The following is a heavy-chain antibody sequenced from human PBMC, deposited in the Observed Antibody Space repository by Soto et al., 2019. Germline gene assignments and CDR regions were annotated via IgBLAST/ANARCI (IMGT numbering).Heavy chain of an antibody. CDR2: IYYSGST. CDR1: GGPISSYY. D-gene: IGHD6-13*01. Sequence: PSETLSLTCTVSGGPISSYYWSWIRQPPGKGLEWIGYIYYSGSTNYNPSLKSRVTISVDTSKNQFSLKLSSVTAADTAVYYCARVRDSSSWYSPYYFDYWGQGTLVTV. V-gene: IGHV4-59*01. CDR3: ARVRDSSSWYSPYYFDY. J-gene: IGHJ4*02.